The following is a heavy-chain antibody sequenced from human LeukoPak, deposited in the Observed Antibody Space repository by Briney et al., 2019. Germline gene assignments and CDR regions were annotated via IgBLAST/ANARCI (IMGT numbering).Heavy chain of an antibody. CDR2: IYYSGGT. CDR1: GGSISSYY. CDR3: ARERPRYYYMDV. Sequence: TSETLSLTCTVSGGSISSYYWSWIRQPPGKGLEWIGYIYYSGGTNYNPSLKSRVTISVDTSKNQFSLKLSSVTAADTAVYYCARERPRYYYMDVWGKGTTVTVSS. V-gene: IGHV4-59*01. J-gene: IGHJ6*03.